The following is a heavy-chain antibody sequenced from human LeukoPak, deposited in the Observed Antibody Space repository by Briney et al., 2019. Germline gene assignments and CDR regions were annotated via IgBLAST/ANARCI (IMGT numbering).Heavy chain of an antibody. J-gene: IGHJ6*04. CDR1: GGSFSGYY. CDR3: ARGPRFSSYYYYYYGMDV. V-gene: IGHV4-34*01. CDR2: INHSGST. Sequence: SETLSVTCAVYGGSFSGYYWSWIRQPPGKGLEWIGEINHSGSTNYNPSLKSRVTISVDTSKNQFSLKLSSVTAADTAVYYCARGPRFSSYYYYYYGMDVWGKGTTVTVSS. D-gene: IGHD3-16*01.